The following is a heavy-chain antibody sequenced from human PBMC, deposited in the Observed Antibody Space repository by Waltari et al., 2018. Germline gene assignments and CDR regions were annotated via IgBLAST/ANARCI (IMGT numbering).Heavy chain of an antibody. CDR2: INAGNGNT. J-gene: IGHJ4*02. Sequence: QVQLVQSGAEVKKTGASVKVSCKDSGYTFTSYAMHWVRQAPGQRLEWMGWINAGNGNTKYSQEFQGRVTITRDTSASTAYMELSSLRSEDMAVYYCARAPTIFSVPDYWGQGTLVIVSS. CDR3: ARAPTIFSVPDY. CDR1: GYTFTSYA. D-gene: IGHD3-3*01. V-gene: IGHV1-3*03.